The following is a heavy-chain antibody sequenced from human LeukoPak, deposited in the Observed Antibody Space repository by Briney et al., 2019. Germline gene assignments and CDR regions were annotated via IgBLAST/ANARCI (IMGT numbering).Heavy chain of an antibody. J-gene: IGHJ2*01. Sequence: SETLSLTCTVSGGSMSDYYWSFIRQSAGTGLEWLGRIHTSGTTWYNPSLKSRVTLSVDASKNQFSLGLTSVTAADTAVYYCTRLSLDTTTPNWYFDLWGRGTVVTVSS. CDR3: TRLSLDTTTPNWYFDL. D-gene: IGHD5-18*01. CDR1: GGSMSDYY. V-gene: IGHV4-4*07. CDR2: IHTSGTT.